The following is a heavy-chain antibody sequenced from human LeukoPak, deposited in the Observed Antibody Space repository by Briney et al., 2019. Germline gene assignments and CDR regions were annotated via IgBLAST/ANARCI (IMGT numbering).Heavy chain of an antibody. V-gene: IGHV3-7*01. CDR2: IKSDGGEK. D-gene: IGHD1-14*01. CDR3: ARHPARGTTDY. CDR1: GFSFSSSG. Sequence: GGSLRLSCAASGFSFSSSGMSWVRQAPGKGLEWVAIIKSDGGEKYYVDSVKGRFTISRGNAKDSLYLQMNSPRADDTAVYYCARHPARGTTDYWGQGTLVTVSS. J-gene: IGHJ4*02.